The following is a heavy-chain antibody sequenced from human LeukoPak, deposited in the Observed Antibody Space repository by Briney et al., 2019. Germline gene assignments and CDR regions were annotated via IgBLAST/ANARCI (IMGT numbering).Heavy chain of an antibody. Sequence: PGRSLRLSCAASGFTFSSYAMHWVRQAPGKGLEWVAVISYDGSNKYYADSVKGRFTISRDNSKNTLYLQMNSLRAGDTAVYYCARVDCSSTSCYIGAGYFDYWGQGTLVTVSS. V-gene: IGHV3-30*04. CDR3: ARVDCSSTSCYIGAGYFDY. D-gene: IGHD2-2*02. CDR1: GFTFSSYA. CDR2: ISYDGSNK. J-gene: IGHJ4*02.